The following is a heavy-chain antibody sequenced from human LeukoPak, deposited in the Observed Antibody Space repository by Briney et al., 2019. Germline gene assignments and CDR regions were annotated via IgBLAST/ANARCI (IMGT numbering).Heavy chain of an antibody. J-gene: IGHJ5*02. Sequence: GASVKVSCKASGYTFTIYDINWVRQAPGQGLEWMGWMNPNSGNTGYAQKFQGRVTITRNTSISTAYMELSSLRSEDTAVYYCARRYSSSWYDHWFDPWGQGTLVTVSS. CDR1: GYTFTIYD. CDR2: MNPNSGNT. V-gene: IGHV1-8*03. CDR3: ARRYSSSWYDHWFDP. D-gene: IGHD6-13*01.